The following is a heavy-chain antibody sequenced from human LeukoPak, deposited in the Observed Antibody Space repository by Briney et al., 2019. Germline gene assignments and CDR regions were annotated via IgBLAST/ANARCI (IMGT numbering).Heavy chain of an antibody. D-gene: IGHD6-6*01. Sequence: GRSLRLSCAASGFTFSSYGMHWVRQAPGKGLKWVAVISYDGSNKYYADSVKGRFTISRDNSKNTLYLQMNSLRAEDTAVYYCAKGSGYAGSSYYYYGMDVWGQGTTVTVSS. CDR1: GFTFSSYG. CDR2: ISYDGSNK. V-gene: IGHV3-30*18. CDR3: AKGSGYAGSSYYYYGMDV. J-gene: IGHJ6*02.